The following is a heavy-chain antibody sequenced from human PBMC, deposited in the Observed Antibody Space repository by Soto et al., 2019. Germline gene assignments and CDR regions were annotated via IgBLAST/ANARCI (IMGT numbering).Heavy chain of an antibody. CDR3: FRLPTMDHDAFDF. D-gene: IGHD3-10*01. V-gene: IGHV4-30-4*01. CDR1: GGSISSGDYY. CDR2: IYYSGST. J-gene: IGHJ3*01. Sequence: SETLSLTCTVSGGSISSGDYYWSWIRQPPGKGLEWIGYIYYSGSTYYNPSPKSRVTISVDTSKNKLSLKLSSVTAADTAVYFFFRLPTMDHDAFDFWGQGIMVTVSS.